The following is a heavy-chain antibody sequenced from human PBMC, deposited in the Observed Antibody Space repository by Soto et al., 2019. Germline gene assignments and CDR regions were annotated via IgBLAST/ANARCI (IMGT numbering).Heavy chain of an antibody. Sequence: LSLTCAVSGYSISSGYYWGWIRQTPGKGLEWIASIYHSGSTYYNPSLKSRVTISVDTSKNQFSLKLTSVTAADTAVYYCARGAATVTPGWFDHWGQGIVVTVSS. CDR2: IYHSGST. V-gene: IGHV4-38-2*01. J-gene: IGHJ5*02. CDR3: ARGAATVTPGWFDH. D-gene: IGHD4-17*01. CDR1: GYSISSGYY.